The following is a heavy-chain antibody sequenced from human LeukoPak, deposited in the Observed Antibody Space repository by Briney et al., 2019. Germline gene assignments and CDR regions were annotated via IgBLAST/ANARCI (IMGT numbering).Heavy chain of an antibody. CDR2: IRYDGSNK. Sequence: GGSLRLSCAASGFTFSSYGMHWVRQAPGKGLEWVAFIRYDGSNKYYADSVRGRFTISRDNSKNTLYLQMNSLRAEDTAVYYCAREQVVFHWFDPWGQGTLVTVSS. D-gene: IGHD3-22*01. CDR3: AREQVVFHWFDP. CDR1: GFTFSSYG. J-gene: IGHJ5*02. V-gene: IGHV3-30*02.